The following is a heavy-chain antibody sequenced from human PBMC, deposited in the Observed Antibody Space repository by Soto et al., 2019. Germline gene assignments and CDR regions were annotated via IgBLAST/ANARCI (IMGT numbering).Heavy chain of an antibody. CDR2: INQSGIS. CDR3: ARERRVVGGYSSSCYDYFDS. D-gene: IGHD6-13*01. V-gene: IGHV4-34*01. Sequence: KASETLSLTCSVDGGSFSTYFCTWVRQPPWKGLEWIGEINQSGISSYNPSLESRVSISVDTSKKQFSLKLSSVTAADTAVYYCARERRVVGGYSSSCYDYFDSLGQGNLVAVSS. CDR1: GGSFSTYF. J-gene: IGHJ4*02.